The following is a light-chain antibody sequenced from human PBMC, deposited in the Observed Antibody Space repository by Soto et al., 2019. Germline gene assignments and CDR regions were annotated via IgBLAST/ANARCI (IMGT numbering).Light chain of an antibody. Sequence: DIQMTQSPNSLSASVGYRVSITCRASQSIVTYVNWYQQKPGKAPNLLVYAASSLQSGVPSRFSGSGSGTDFTLTINTLQHEDFATYYCQQTYSHPYAIGQGTKVYIK. V-gene: IGKV1-39*01. CDR1: QSIVTY. CDR3: QQTYSHPYA. J-gene: IGKJ2*01. CDR2: AAS.